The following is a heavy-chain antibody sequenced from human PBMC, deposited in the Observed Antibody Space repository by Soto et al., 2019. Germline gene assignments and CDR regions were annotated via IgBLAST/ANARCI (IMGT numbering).Heavy chain of an antibody. Sequence: GESLKISCKGSGYSFTSYWIGWVRQMPGKGLEWMGIIYPGDSDTRYSPSFQGLVTISADKSISTAYLQWSSLKASDTAMYYCARTEGYCSGGSCYHEYFQHWGQGTLVTVSS. V-gene: IGHV5-51*01. CDR1: GYSFTSYW. CDR3: ARTEGYCSGGSCYHEYFQH. D-gene: IGHD2-15*01. J-gene: IGHJ1*01. CDR2: IYPGDSDT.